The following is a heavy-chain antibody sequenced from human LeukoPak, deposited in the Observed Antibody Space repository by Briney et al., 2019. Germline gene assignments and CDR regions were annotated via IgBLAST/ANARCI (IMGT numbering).Heavy chain of an antibody. Sequence: ASVKVSCKASGYTSTGYYMHWVRQAPGQGLEWMGWINPNSGGTNYAQKFQGRVTMTRDTSISTAYMELSRLRSDDTAVYYCARGHHPYDPSDYWGQGTLVTVSS. V-gene: IGHV1-2*02. D-gene: IGHD5-12*01. CDR1: GYTSTGYY. J-gene: IGHJ4*02. CDR2: INPNSGGT. CDR3: ARGHHPYDPSDY.